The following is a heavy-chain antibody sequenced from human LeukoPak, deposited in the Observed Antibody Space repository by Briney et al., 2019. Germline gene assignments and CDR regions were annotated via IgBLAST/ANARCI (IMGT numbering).Heavy chain of an antibody. J-gene: IGHJ4*02. CDR3: AKAAGGKTFGEVIVSTHRPNIDY. V-gene: IGHV3-30*02. D-gene: IGHD3-16*02. Sequence: GGSLRLSCAASGFTFSSYGMHWVRQAPGKGLEWVAFIRYDGNNKYYADSVKGRFTISRDNSKNTLYLQMNSLRAEDTAVYYCAKAAGGKTFGEVIVSTHRPNIDYWGQGTLVTVSS. CDR2: IRYDGNNK. CDR1: GFTFSSYG.